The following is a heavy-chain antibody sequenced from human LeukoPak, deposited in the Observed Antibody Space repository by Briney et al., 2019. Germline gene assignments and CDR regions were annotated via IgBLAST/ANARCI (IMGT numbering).Heavy chain of an antibody. CDR3: ASEGLALAGNFYY. Sequence: SETLSLTCTVSGGSIGSRAYYWSWIRQPAGKGLDYIGRIYTDGSRNHNPSLKSRVSISMDTSNNQFSLRVTSVTAADTGVYYCASEGLALAGNFYYWGQGALVTVSS. CDR1: GGSIGSRAYY. D-gene: IGHD6-19*01. V-gene: IGHV4-61*02. J-gene: IGHJ4*02. CDR2: IYTDGSR.